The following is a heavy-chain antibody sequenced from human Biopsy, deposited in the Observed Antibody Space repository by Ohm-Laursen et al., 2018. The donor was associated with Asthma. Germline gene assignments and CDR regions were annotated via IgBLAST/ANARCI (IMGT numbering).Heavy chain of an antibody. J-gene: IGHJ4*02. CDR2: ISSSSSTI. CDR3: ASQSSGPDFWSGYYYFDY. CDR1: GFTFSSYS. V-gene: IGHV3-48*01. Sequence: SLRLSRTASGFTFSSYSMNWVRQAPGKGLEWVSYISSSSSTIYYADSVKGRFTISRDNAKNSLYLQMNSLRAEDTAVYYCASQSSGPDFWSGYYYFDYWGQGTLVTVSS. D-gene: IGHD3-3*01.